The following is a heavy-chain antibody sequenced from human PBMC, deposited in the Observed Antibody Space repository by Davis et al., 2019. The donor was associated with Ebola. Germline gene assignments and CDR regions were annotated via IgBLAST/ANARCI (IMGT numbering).Heavy chain of an antibody. V-gene: IGHV1-46*01. Sequence: ASVKVSCKASGYIFTSYYIHWVRQAPGQGLEWMAIIDPSAGDTRYAQKFQGALTVTRDTSTSTVYMDLTSLKSEDTGLYYCTRAPSDYYGMDVWGQGATVTVSS. CDR3: TRAPSDYYGMDV. J-gene: IGHJ6*02. CDR1: GYIFTSYY. CDR2: IDPSAGDT.